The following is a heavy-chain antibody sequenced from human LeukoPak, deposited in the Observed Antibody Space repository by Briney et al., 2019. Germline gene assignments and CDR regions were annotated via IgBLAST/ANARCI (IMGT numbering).Heavy chain of an antibody. Sequence: GGSLRLSCAASGFTFSSMHWVRQAPGKGLEWVSYISSSSSTIYYADSVKGRFTISRDNAKNSLYLQMNSLRDEDTAVYYCARDPVLYYDSSGPLGGYYGMDVWGQGTTVTVSS. J-gene: IGHJ6*02. D-gene: IGHD3-22*01. V-gene: IGHV3-48*02. CDR1: GFTFSS. CDR3: ARDPVLYYDSSGPLGGYYGMDV. CDR2: ISSSSSTI.